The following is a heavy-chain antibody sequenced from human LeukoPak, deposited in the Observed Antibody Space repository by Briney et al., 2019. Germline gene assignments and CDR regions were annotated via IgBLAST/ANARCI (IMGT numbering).Heavy chain of an antibody. CDR2: INPSGGST. Sequence: EASVKVSCTASGYTFTDYCLHWVRQAPGQGLEWMGIINPSGGSTSYARKFQGRVTMTRDTSTSTVYMELSSLRSEDTAVYYCARDPQGRYYGWFDPWGQGTLVTVSS. CDR3: ARDPQGRYYGWFDP. J-gene: IGHJ5*02. D-gene: IGHD1-26*01. CDR1: GYTFTDYC. V-gene: IGHV1-46*01.